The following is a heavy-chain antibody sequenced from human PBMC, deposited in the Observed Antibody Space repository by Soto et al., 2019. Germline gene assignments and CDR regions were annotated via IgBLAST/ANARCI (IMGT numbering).Heavy chain of an antibody. CDR3: AKGWCDS. J-gene: IGHJ5*01. CDR1: GFTFSSYG. Sequence: GGSLRLSCAASGFTFSSYGMHWVRQAPGKGLEWVSVISGSGSSKYYADSVKGRFIISRDNSKNTLDLQMNSLRVEDTAVYYCAKGWCDSWGQGTLVTVSS. CDR2: ISGSGSSK. V-gene: IGHV3-23*01.